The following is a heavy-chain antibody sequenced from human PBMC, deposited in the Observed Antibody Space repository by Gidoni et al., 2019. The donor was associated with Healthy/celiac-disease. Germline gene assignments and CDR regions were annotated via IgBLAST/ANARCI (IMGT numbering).Heavy chain of an antibody. Sequence: QVQLVQSGAEVKKPGSSVKVSCKASGGTFSSYAISWVRQAPGQGLEWMGGIIPIFGTANYAQKFQGRVTITADESTSTAYMELSSLRSEDTAVYYCASRHNDFWSGYPYYYGMDVWGQGTTVTVSS. V-gene: IGHV1-69*01. CDR2: IIPIFGTA. CDR1: GGTFSSYA. J-gene: IGHJ6*02. D-gene: IGHD3-3*01. CDR3: ASRHNDFWSGYPYYYGMDV.